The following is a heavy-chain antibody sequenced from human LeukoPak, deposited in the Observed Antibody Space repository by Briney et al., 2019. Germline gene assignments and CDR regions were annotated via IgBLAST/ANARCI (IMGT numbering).Heavy chain of an antibody. J-gene: IGHJ3*02. CDR2: IYYSGST. Sequence: SENLSLTCTVSGGSVSSGSYYWSWIRQPPGKGLEWIGYIYYSGSTNYNPSLKSRVTISVDTSKNQFSLKLSSVTAADTAVYYCARVRDSSGWYLDAFDIWGQGTMVTVSS. D-gene: IGHD6-19*01. CDR3: ARVRDSSGWYLDAFDI. CDR1: GGSVSSGSYY. V-gene: IGHV4-61*01.